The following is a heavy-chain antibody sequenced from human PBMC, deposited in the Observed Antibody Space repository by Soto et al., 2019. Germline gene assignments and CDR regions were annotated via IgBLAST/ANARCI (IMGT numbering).Heavy chain of an antibody. CDR1: GFTFRNYA. Sequence: QVQLVESGGGVVQPGRSLRLSCAASGFTFRNYAMHWVRQAPGKGLECVAVISYDRGNQFYRDYVKGRFTISRDNSKNTLYLQIHSLTYEETAVYYCARGDREDLEVVLGVRPGESGVDVRVQGTTVTVSS. V-gene: IGHV3-30-3*01. J-gene: IGHJ6*02. D-gene: IGHD2-15*01. CDR3: ARGDREDLEVVLGVRPGESGVDV. CDR2: ISYDRGNQ.